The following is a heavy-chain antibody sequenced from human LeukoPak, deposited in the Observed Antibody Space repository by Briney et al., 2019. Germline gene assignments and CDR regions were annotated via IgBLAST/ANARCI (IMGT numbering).Heavy chain of an antibody. CDR2: FDPEDGET. CDR1: GYTLTELS. Sequence: GASVKVSCKVSGYTLTELSMHWVRQAPGKGLEWMGGFDPEDGETIYAQKFQGRVTMTEDTSTDTAYMELSSLRSEDTAMYYCATTGSGNYYYYYMDVWGKGTTVTVSS. D-gene: IGHD3-10*01. J-gene: IGHJ6*03. CDR3: ATTGSGNYYYYYMDV. V-gene: IGHV1-24*01.